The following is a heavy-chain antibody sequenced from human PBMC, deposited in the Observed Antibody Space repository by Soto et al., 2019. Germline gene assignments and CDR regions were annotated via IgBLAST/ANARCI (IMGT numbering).Heavy chain of an antibody. CDR2: ISYDGSNK. D-gene: IGHD3-9*01. CDR1: GFTFSSYA. V-gene: IGHV3-30-3*01. CDR3: ARDPTYYDIVTGYDLGWFDP. J-gene: IGHJ5*02. Sequence: ESGGGVVQPGRSLRLSCAASGFTFSSYAMHWVRQAPGKGLEWVAVISYDGSNKYYADSVKGRFTISRDNSKNTLYLQMNSLRAEDTAVYYCARDPTYYDIVTGYDLGWFDPWGQGTLVTVSS.